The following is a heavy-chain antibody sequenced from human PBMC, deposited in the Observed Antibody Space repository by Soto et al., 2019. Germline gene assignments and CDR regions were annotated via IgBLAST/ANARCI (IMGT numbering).Heavy chain of an antibody. CDR2: ISWNSGSI. Sequence: EVQLVESGGGLVQPGRSLRLSCAASGFTFDDYAMHWVRQAPGKGLEWVSGISWNSGSIGYADSVKGRFTISRDNAKNSLYLQRNSLRAEDTALYYCAKGGQRLTEGGGYWGQGTLVTVSS. V-gene: IGHV3-9*01. CDR1: GFTFDDYA. D-gene: IGHD6-25*01. CDR3: AKGGQRLTEGGGY. J-gene: IGHJ4*02.